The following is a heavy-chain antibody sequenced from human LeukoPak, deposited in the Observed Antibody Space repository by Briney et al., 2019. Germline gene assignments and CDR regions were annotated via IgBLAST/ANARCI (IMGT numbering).Heavy chain of an antibody. CDR1: GFIFTDFW. CDR3: ATGPYSAFGM. J-gene: IGHJ3*02. D-gene: IGHD2-21*01. Sequence: GGSLRLSCAASGFIFTDFWMHWIRQAPGGGLVWVSRVKGDGISTLYADSVKGRFTISRDNAKNTLYLQMNNLRAEDTALYYCATGPYSAFGMWGQGTMVTVSS. CDR2: VKGDGIST. V-gene: IGHV3-74*01.